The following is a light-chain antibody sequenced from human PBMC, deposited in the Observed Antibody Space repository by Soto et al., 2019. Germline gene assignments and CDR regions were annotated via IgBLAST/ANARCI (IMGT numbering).Light chain of an antibody. CDR2: EVT. CDR1: SGDVGGYDY. V-gene: IGLV2-14*01. J-gene: IGLJ1*01. Sequence: QSVLTQPASVSGSPGQSIAISCTGTSGDVGGYDYVSWYQRHPDKAPKLMIYEVTKRPSWVSNRFSGSKSGNTASLTISGLQPEDEADYYCSSHTSGSTRVFGSGTKLTVL. CDR3: SSHTSGSTRV.